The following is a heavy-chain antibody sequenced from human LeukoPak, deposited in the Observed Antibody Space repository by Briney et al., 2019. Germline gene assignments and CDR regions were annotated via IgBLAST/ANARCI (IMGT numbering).Heavy chain of an antibody. Sequence: ASVKVSCKASGYTFTSYGISWVRQAPGQGLEWMGWMNPNSGNTGYAQKFQGRVTMTRNTSISTAYMELSSPRSEDTAVYYCARVGAVYYYYYMDVWGKGTTVTISS. CDR3: ARVGAVYYYYYMDV. D-gene: IGHD3-16*01. J-gene: IGHJ6*03. CDR2: MNPNSGNT. V-gene: IGHV1-8*02. CDR1: GYTFTSYG.